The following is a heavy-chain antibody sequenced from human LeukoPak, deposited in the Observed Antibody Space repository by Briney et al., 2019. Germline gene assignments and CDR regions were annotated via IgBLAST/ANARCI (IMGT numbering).Heavy chain of an antibody. Sequence: SETLSLTCTVSGYSISSGYYWGWIRQPPGKGLEWIGSIYHSGSTYYNPSLKSRVTISVDTSKNQFSLKLSSVTAADTAVYYCARDSYDSSGYYYGSWFDPWGQGTLVTVSS. CDR1: GYSISSGYY. V-gene: IGHV4-38-2*02. J-gene: IGHJ5*02. CDR3: ARDSYDSSGYYYGSWFDP. D-gene: IGHD3-22*01. CDR2: IYHSGST.